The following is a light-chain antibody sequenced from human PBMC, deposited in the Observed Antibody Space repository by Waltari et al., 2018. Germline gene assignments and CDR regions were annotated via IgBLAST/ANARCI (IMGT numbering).Light chain of an antibody. CDR1: SSNIGNNV. Sequence: QSVLTQPPSESGTPGQRVTISCSGSSSNIGNNVVNWYQQVPGTTPKLLIYRNDQRPSGVPDRISGSKSGTSASRAISGLQSEDEAHYYCAAWDDSLNGRWVFGGGTKLTVL. CDR3: AAWDDSLNGRWV. CDR2: RND. V-gene: IGLV1-44*01. J-gene: IGLJ2*01.